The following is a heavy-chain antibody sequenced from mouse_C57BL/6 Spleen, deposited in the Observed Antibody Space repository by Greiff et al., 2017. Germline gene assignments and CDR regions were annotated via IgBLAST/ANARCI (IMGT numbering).Heavy chain of an antibody. D-gene: IGHD1-1*01. CDR1: GYTFTDHT. CDR2: IYPRDGST. J-gene: IGHJ4*01. Sequence: VQLQQSDAELVKPGASVKISCKVSGYTFTDHTIHWMKQRPEQGLEWMGYIYPRDGSTKYNEKFKGKATLTADKSSSTAYMQLNSLTSENSAVYFCARGGTVVANYYAMDYWGQGTSVTVSS. V-gene: IGHV1-78*01. CDR3: ARGGTVVANYYAMDY.